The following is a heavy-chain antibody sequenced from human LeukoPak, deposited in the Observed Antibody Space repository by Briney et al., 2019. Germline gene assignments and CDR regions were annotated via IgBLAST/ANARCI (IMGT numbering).Heavy chain of an antibody. J-gene: IGHJ6*03. Sequence: GLSLTISCTGPGLSFPSYWIAWVRQIPGQGLGWMGIIYPGDSDTRYSPSFQGQVTISAGKSISTAYLQWSSLKASDTAMYYCSRRSDYGDYYMDVWGKGTTVTVSS. V-gene: IGHV5-51*01. CDR1: GLSFPSYW. CDR2: IYPGDSDT. D-gene: IGHD4-17*01. CDR3: SRRSDYGDYYMDV.